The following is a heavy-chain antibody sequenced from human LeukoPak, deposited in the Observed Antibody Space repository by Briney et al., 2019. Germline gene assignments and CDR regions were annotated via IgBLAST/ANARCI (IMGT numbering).Heavy chain of an antibody. CDR1: GGSFSGYY. D-gene: IGHD3-10*01. CDR3: ARGANLLWFGELFDY. CDR2: INHSGST. J-gene: IGHJ4*02. V-gene: IGHV4-34*01. Sequence: SETLSLTCAVYGGSFSGYYWSWIRQPPGKGLEWIGEINHSGSTNYNPSLKSRVTISADTSKNQFSLKLSSVTAADTAVYYCARGANLLWFGELFDYWGQGTLVTVSS.